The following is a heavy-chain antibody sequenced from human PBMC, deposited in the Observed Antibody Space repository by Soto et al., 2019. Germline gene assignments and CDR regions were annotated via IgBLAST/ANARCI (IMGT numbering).Heavy chain of an antibody. D-gene: IGHD5-18*01. CDR1: GFTFSSYS. J-gene: IGHJ4*02. Sequence: GGSLRLSCAASGFTFSSYSMNWVRQAPGKGLEWVSYITSSSSTIYYADSVKGRFTISRDNAKNSLYLQMNSLRAEDTAVYYCARDRDTYGHGFFDYWGQGALVTVSS. CDR2: ITSSSSTI. CDR3: ARDRDTYGHGFFDY. V-gene: IGHV3-48*01.